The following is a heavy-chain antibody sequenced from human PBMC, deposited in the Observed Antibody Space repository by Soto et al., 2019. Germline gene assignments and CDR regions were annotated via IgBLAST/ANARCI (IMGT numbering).Heavy chain of an antibody. CDR3: ARRIGGCSGGSCYKRSYWYFDL. V-gene: IGHV4-34*01. Sequence: QVQLQQWGAGLLKPSETLSLTCAVYGGSFSGYYWSWIRQPPGKGLEWIGEINHSGSTNYNPSLKRRVTISVDTSKNQFSLKLSSVTAADTAVYYCARRIGGCSGGSCYKRSYWYFDLWGRGTLVTVSS. D-gene: IGHD2-15*01. J-gene: IGHJ2*01. CDR1: GGSFSGYY. CDR2: INHSGST.